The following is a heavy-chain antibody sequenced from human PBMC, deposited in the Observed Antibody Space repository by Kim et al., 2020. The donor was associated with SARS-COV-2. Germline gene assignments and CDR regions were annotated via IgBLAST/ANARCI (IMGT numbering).Heavy chain of an antibody. CDR3: AKYGPTVTTRAFDY. D-gene: IGHD4-17*01. V-gene: IGHV3-23*01. J-gene: IGHJ4*02. CDR2: ISGDGDYT. CDR1: GFTFSNYA. Sequence: GGSLRLSCAASGFTFSNYAMTWVRQAPGKGLDWVSSISGDGDYTYYADSAKGRFTISRDNSRNTLHLQMNSLMADDTAIYYCAKYGPTVTTRAFDYWGQGTLVTVSS.